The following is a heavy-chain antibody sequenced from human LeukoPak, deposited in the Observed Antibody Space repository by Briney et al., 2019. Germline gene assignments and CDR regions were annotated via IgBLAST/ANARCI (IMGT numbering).Heavy chain of an antibody. CDR1: GFSISGYA. J-gene: IGHJ4*02. V-gene: IGHV3-23*01. CDR2: ISGSGGST. Sequence: PGGSLRLSCAASGFSISGYAMSWVRQAPGKGLEWVSGISGSGGSTDYADSVKGRFIISRDNSKNRLFLQMNSLRAEDTAVYCCAKEWMRLSLWGQGTMVTVSS. D-gene: IGHD5-18*01. CDR3: AKEWMRLSL.